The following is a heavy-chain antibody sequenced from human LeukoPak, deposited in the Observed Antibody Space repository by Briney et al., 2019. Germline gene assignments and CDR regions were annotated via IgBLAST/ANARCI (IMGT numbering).Heavy chain of an antibody. CDR3: ARDLYYDNSGYYEDGAFDI. CDR1: GFTFSSYS. V-gene: IGHV3-21*01. Sequence: GGSLRLSCAASGFTFSSYSMNWVRQAPGKGLEWVSSISSSSSYIYYADSVKGRFTISRDNAKNSLYLQMNSLRAEDTAVYYCARDLYYDNSGYYEDGAFDIWGQGTMVTVSS. D-gene: IGHD3-22*01. CDR2: ISSSSSYI. J-gene: IGHJ3*02.